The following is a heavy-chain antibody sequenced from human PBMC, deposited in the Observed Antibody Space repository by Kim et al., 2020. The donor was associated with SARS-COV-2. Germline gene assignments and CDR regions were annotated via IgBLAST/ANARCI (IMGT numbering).Heavy chain of an antibody. V-gene: IGHV3-23*01. CDR3: AKDREMSTITYYFDY. Sequence: ADSVRGRFTISRDNSDSTLYLHMNSLRGEDSAVYFCAKDREMSTITYYFDYWGRGTLVTISS. D-gene: IGHD5-12*01. J-gene: IGHJ4*02.